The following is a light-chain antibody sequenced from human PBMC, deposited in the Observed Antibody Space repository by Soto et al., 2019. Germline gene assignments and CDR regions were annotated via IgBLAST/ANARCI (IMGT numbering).Light chain of an antibody. V-gene: IGKV3D-15*01. J-gene: IGKJ4*01. CDR3: QQYNNWPPT. CDR1: QSVTSN. Sequence: EIVMTQSPATLSVSPGERATLSCRASQSVTSNFAWYQQKPGQAPRLLIYGPSTRATGIPGRFSGSVSGADFTLTISSLQSEDFAVYYCQQYNNWPPTFGGGTKVEIK. CDR2: GPS.